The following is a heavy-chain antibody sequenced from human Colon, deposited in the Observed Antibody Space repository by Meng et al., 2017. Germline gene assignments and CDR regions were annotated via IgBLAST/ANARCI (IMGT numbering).Heavy chain of an antibody. CDR2: ISPYNGNT. J-gene: IGHJ5*02. CDR1: GYNFKNYD. V-gene: IGHV1-18*01. CDR3: ARDHLTYWLDP. Sequence: VQWGQSGAEVKKPGASLKVSCKASGYNFKNYDISWVRQAPGQGLEWMGRISPYNGNTEYAQNFQGRVTMTTDTSTNTAYMEVRSLRSDDTAVYFCARDHLTYWLDPWGQGTLVTVSS.